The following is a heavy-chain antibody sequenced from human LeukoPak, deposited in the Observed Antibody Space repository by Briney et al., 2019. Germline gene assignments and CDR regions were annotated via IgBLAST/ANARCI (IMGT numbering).Heavy chain of an antibody. CDR1: GGTFSSYA. CDR3: APDVDTAMVRRPHFDY. J-gene: IGHJ4*02. V-gene: IGHV1-69*04. Sequence: GASVKVSCKASGGTFSSYAISWVRQAPGQGLEWMGRIIPILGIANYAQKFQGRVTITADKSTSTAYMELSSLRSEDTAVYYCAPDVDTAMVRRPHFDYWGQGTLVTVSS. D-gene: IGHD5-18*01. CDR2: IIPILGIA.